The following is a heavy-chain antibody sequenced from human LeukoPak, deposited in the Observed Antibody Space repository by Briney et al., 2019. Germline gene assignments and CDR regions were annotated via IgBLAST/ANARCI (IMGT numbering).Heavy chain of an antibody. D-gene: IGHD6-6*01. CDR1: GFTFDDYA. Sequence: GRSLRLSCAASGFTFDDYAMHWVRQAPGKGLEWVSGISWNSGSIGYADSVKGRFTISRDNAKNSLYLQMNSLRAEDTALYYCAKGSIGLDYWGQGALVTVSS. CDR2: ISWNSGSI. J-gene: IGHJ4*02. V-gene: IGHV3-9*01. CDR3: AKGSIGLDY.